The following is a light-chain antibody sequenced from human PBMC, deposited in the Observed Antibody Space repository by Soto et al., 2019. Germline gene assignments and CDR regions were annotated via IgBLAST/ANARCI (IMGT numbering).Light chain of an antibody. CDR1: SSNIGTNV. Sequence: QSVLTQPPSASGTPGQRVTISCSGSSSNIGTNVVNWYQHLPGTAPELLIYSNNQRPSGVPDRFSGYKSGTSASLAISGLQSEDEADYYCAAWDDSLHGVVFGGGTKLTVL. J-gene: IGLJ2*01. V-gene: IGLV1-44*01. CDR2: SNN. CDR3: AAWDDSLHGVV.